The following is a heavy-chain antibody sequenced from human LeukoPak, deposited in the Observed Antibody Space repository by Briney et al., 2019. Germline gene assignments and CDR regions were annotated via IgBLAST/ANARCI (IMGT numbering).Heavy chain of an antibody. J-gene: IGHJ3*02. D-gene: IGHD1-26*01. V-gene: IGHV4-59*01. CDR3: ARDHRVGATYAFDI. CDR1: GGSISSYY. CDR2: IYYSGST. Sequence: SETLSLTCTVSGGSISSYYWSWVRQPPGKGLEWIGYIYYSGSTNYNAYLKRRVTILVDTRKKQFSLNLRSVTAADTAVYYCARDHRVGATYAFDIWGQGTMVTVSS.